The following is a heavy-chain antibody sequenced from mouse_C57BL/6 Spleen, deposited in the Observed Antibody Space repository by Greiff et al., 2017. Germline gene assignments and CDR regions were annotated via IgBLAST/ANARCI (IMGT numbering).Heavy chain of an antibody. Sequence: VQLQQSGPELVKPGASVKISCKASGYAFSSSWMNWVKQRPGKGLEWIGRIYPGDGDTNYNGKFKGKATLTADNSSSTAYMQLCSMTSEDSAVDICARQGIYCGNHGAMDDWGQGTSVTVSS. CDR2: IYPGDGDT. J-gene: IGHJ4*01. V-gene: IGHV1-82*01. CDR3: ARQGIYCGNHGAMDD. D-gene: IGHD2-1*01. CDR1: GYAFSSSW.